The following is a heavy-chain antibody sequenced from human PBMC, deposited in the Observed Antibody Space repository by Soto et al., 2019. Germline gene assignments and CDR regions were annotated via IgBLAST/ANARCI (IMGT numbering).Heavy chain of an antibody. CDR3: AREFAGSSLYFHKCFQH. Sequence: EVQLVESGGGLVQPGGSLRLSCAASGFTFSSYSMNWVRKAPGKGLEWVSYISSSSSTIYYADSVKGRFTISRDNAKNSLYRQMNSLRSEDTAVYYCAREFAGSSLYFHKCFQHWGQGTLVTVSS. D-gene: IGHD6-13*01. CDR1: GFTFSSYS. J-gene: IGHJ1*01. CDR2: ISSSSSTI. V-gene: IGHV3-48*01.